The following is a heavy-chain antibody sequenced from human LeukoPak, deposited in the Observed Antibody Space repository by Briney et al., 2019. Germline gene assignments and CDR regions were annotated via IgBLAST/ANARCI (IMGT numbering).Heavy chain of an antibody. J-gene: IGHJ3*02. CDR1: GGSISSYY. D-gene: IGHD5-18*01. Sequence: PSETLSLXCTVSGGSISSYYWSWIRQPPGKELEWIGYIYYSGSTNYNPSLKSRVTISVDTSKNQFSLKLSSVTAADTAVYYCARGRGYNAFDIWGQGTMVTVSS. V-gene: IGHV4-59*12. CDR3: ARGRGYNAFDI. CDR2: IYYSGST.